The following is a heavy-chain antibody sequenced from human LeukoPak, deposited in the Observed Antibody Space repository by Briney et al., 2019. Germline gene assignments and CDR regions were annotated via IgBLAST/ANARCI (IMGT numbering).Heavy chain of an antibody. V-gene: IGHV1-18*01. Sequence: GASVKVSCTASGYTFTSYGISWVRQAPGQGLEWMGWISAYNGNTNYAQSLQGRVTMTTDTSTSTVYMEMRSLTSDDTAVYYCARDLDQYNGRFGGFGHDFWGQGTLVTVSS. CDR1: GYTFTSYG. CDR2: ISAYNGNT. CDR3: ARDLDQYNGRFGGFGHDF. D-gene: IGHD3-10*01. J-gene: IGHJ4*02.